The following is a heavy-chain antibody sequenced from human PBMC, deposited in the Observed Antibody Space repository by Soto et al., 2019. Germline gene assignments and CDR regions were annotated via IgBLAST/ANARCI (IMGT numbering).Heavy chain of an antibody. J-gene: IGHJ3*02. CDR1: GFSFSSYS. CDR3: ASRSTGRAFDI. V-gene: IGHV3-48*01. CDR2: ISSGSSNI. Sequence: PGGSLRLSCAASGFSFSSYSMNWVRQAPGKGLEWVSYISSGSSNIYYADSVKGRFTISRDNAENSLYLQMNSLRAEDTAVYYCASRSTGRAFDIWGQGTMVTVSS. D-gene: IGHD1-1*01.